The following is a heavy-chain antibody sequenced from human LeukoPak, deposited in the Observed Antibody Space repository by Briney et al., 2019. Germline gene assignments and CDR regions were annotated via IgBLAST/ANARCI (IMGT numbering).Heavy chain of an antibody. V-gene: IGHV4-39*01. CDR1: GGSISSSSYY. CDR3: AKTAHIVVVTAIQGWFDP. CDR2: IYYSGSP. D-gene: IGHD2-21*02. J-gene: IGHJ5*02. Sequence: PSETLSLTCTVSGGSISSSSYYWGWIRKPPGKGLEWIGSIYYSGSPYYNPSLKSRLTISVDTSKNQFSLKLSSVTAADTAVYYCAKTAHIVVVTAIQGWFDPWGQGTLVTVSS.